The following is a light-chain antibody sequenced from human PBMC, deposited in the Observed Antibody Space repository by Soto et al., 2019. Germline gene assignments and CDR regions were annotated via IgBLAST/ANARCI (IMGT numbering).Light chain of an antibody. CDR2: GAS. V-gene: IGKV3-15*01. CDR1: QSVSSN. Sequence: EIVMTQSPATLSVSPGERATLSCRASQSVSSNLAWYQQKPGQAPRLLIYGASTRATGIPARFSGSGSGTEFTLNISSLQSEDFAVYYCQQYNNWQRTFGQGTQVEIK. CDR3: QQYNNWQRT. J-gene: IGKJ1*01.